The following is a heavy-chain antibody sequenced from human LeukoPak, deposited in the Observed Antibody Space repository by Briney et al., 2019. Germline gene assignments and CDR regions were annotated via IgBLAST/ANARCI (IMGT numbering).Heavy chain of an antibody. J-gene: IGHJ4*02. Sequence: ASVKVSCKAFGYTFTRYYLHWVRQAPGQGLEWMGWINPNSGGTDYAQKFQGRVAMTRDTSISTAYMELSSLRSDDTAVYYCARDGVLTTVTTRTALWGQGTLVTVSS. CDR3: ARDGVLTTVTTRTAL. V-gene: IGHV1-2*02. CDR2: INPNSGGT. CDR1: GYTFTRYY. D-gene: IGHD4-17*01.